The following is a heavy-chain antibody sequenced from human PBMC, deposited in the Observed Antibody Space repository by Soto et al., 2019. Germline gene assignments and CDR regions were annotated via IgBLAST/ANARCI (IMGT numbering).Heavy chain of an antibody. J-gene: IGHJ4*02. D-gene: IGHD4-4*01. CDR3: ARSPGYSNYVTLY. V-gene: IGHV1-46*01. Sequence: QVQLVQSGAEVKKPGASVKVSCKASGYTFITYYMHWVRQAPGQGLEWMGAINPSGGSTRYAHKFQGRVTMTRDTSTTKVYMELSSLRSEDTAVYYCARSPGYSNYVTLYWGQGTLVTVSS. CDR2: INPSGGST. CDR1: GYTFITYY.